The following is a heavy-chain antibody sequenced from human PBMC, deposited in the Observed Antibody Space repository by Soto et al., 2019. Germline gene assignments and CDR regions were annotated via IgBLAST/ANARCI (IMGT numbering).Heavy chain of an antibody. CDR1: GYTFTGYY. D-gene: IGHD2-15*01. CDR2: INPNSGGT. CDR3: ARGGPGIGNYYYGMDV. V-gene: IGHV1-2*04. Sequence: GASVKVSCKASGYTFTGYYMHWVRQAPGQGLEWMGWINPNSGGTNYAQKFQGWVTMTRDTSISTAYMELSRLRSDDTAVYYCARGGPGIGNYYYGMDVWGQGTTVTVSS. J-gene: IGHJ6*02.